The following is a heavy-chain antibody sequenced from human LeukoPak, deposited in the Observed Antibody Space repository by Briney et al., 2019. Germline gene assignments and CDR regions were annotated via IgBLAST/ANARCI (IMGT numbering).Heavy chain of an antibody. CDR3: TRDTYGSGSYYPFDY. J-gene: IGHJ4*02. CDR1: GFTFGDYA. Sequence: GRSLRLSCTASGFTFGDYAMSWFRQAPGKGLEWVGFIGSKAYGGTTEYAASVKGRFTISRDDSKSIAYLQMNSLKTEDTAVYYCTRDTYGSGSYYPFDYWGQGTLVTVSS. CDR2: IGSKAYGGTT. V-gene: IGHV3-49*03. D-gene: IGHD3-10*01.